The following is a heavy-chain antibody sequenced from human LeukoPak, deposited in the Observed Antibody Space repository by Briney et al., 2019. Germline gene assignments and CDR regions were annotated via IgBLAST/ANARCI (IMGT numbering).Heavy chain of an antibody. J-gene: IGHJ4*02. CDR2: ISGSGGST. CDR3: AKRGGPNYYGSGSYVSDY. D-gene: IGHD3-10*01. CDR1: GFTFSSYA. Sequence: GGSLRLSCTASGFTFSSYAMSWVRQAPGKGLEWVSAISGSGGSTYYADSVKGRFTISRDNSKNTLYLQMNSLRAEDTAVYYCAKRGGPNYYGSGSYVSDYWGQGTLVTVSS. V-gene: IGHV3-23*01.